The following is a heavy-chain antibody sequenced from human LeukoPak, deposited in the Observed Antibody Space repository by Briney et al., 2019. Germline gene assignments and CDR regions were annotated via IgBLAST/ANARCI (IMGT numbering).Heavy chain of an antibody. Sequence: ALVKVSCKASGGPFSRYAMNWVRQAPGQGLEWLGWINTNTGNPTYAQRFTRRFVFSLDIAVNTAFLEISSLKAEDTAVYYCSRFRYESSGYGPPWIDYWGQGTLVTVSS. D-gene: IGHD3-22*01. J-gene: IGHJ4*02. CDR3: SRFRYESSGYGPPWIDY. CDR1: GGPFSRYA. V-gene: IGHV7-4-1*02. CDR2: INTNTGNP.